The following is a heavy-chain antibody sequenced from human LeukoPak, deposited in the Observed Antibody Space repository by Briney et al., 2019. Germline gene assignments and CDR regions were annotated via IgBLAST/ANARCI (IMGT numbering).Heavy chain of an antibody. CDR2: IYHSGST. CDR1: GGSISSGGYS. V-gene: IGHV4-30-2*01. D-gene: IGHD6-13*01. CDR3: ARHFEAVGHSIAAAGARGVVVARTPFDY. Sequence: SQTLSLTCAVSGGSISSGGYSCSWIRQPPGKGLEWIGYIYHSGSTYYNPSLKSRATISVDRSKNQFSLKLSSVTAADTAVYYCARHFEAVGHSIAAAGARGVVVARTPFDYWGQGTLVTVSS. J-gene: IGHJ4*02.